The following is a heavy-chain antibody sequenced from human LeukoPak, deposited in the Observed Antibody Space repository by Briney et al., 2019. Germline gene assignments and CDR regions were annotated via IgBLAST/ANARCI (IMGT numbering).Heavy chain of an antibody. CDR3: ARVDLDTAPDY. V-gene: IGHV1-46*01. CDR2: INPSGGST. CDR1: GYTFTSYY. J-gene: IGHJ4*02. Sequence: ASVKVSCKASGYTFTSYYMHWVRQAPGQGLEWMGIINPSGGSTSYAQKFQGRVTMTRDTSTSTVYMELSSLRSEDMAVYYCARVDLDTAPDYWGQGTLVTVSS. D-gene: IGHD5-18*01.